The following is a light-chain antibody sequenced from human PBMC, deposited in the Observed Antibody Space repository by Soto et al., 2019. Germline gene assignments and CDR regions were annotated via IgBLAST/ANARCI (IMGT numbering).Light chain of an antibody. CDR3: QQRSNWIN. CDR2: DAS. V-gene: IGKV3-11*01. Sequence: EIVMTQSTATLSLSPGERATVSWRASQSVSSYLAWYKQKPGQAPMLLIYDASNRSTGIPARFSGSGSGKDFTLTISSLEPEDFAVYYCQQRSNWINFGEGTRLEIK. CDR1: QSVSSY. J-gene: IGKJ5*01.